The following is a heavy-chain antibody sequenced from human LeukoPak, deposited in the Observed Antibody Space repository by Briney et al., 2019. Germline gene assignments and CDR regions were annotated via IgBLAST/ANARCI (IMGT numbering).Heavy chain of an antibody. CDR1: GGSISSGDYY. CDR2: INHSGST. CDR3: ARTSSSEYSSKTHLFDY. D-gene: IGHD6-6*01. V-gene: IGHV4-39*07. J-gene: IGHJ4*02. Sequence: SETLSLTCTVSGGSISSGDYYWSWIRQPPGKGLEWIGEINHSGSTNYNPSLKSRVTISVDTSKNQFSLKLCSVTAADTAVYYCARTSSSEYSSKTHLFDYWGQGTLVTVSS.